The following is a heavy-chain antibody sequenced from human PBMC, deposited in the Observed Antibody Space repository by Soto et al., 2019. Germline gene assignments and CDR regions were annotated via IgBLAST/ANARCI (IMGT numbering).Heavy chain of an antibody. V-gene: IGHV4-4*02. CDR2: IYRSGST. Sequence: LSLTCAVSGGSISSSNWWSWVRQPPGKGLEWIGEIYRSGSTNYNPSLKSRVTISVDKSKNQFSLKLSSVTAADTAVYYCARLTPLTGYYNWSGFDYWGQGTLVTVSS. D-gene: IGHD3-9*01. CDR1: GGSISSSNW. CDR3: ARLTPLTGYYNWSGFDY. J-gene: IGHJ4*02.